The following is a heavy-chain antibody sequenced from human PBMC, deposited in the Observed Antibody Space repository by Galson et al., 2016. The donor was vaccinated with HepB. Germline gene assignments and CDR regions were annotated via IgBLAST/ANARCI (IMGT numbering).Heavy chain of an antibody. CDR3: ARAPGCGGGSCQGGYYYGMDV. J-gene: IGHJ6*02. Sequence: SLRLSCAASGFTFSTYWMPWVRQAPGKGLVWVSRINPDGRSTAYADSVKGRFPSTRDNAKNTQYLQLNSRRAEETAGYYCARAPGCGGGSCQGGYYYGMDVWGQGATVTVSS. CDR1: GFTFSTYW. CDR2: INPDGRST. D-gene: IGHD2-15*01. V-gene: IGHV3-74*01.